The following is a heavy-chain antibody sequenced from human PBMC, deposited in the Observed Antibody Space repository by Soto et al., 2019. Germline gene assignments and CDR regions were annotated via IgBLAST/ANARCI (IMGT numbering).Heavy chain of an antibody. V-gene: IGHV1-18*01. Sequence: EASVKVSCKASGYTFTSYGISWVRQAPGQGLEWMGWISAYNGNTNYAQKLQGRVTMTTDTSTSTAYMELRSLRSDDTAVYYCARVLRSVVGYSYGLHFDYWGQGTLVTVSS. CDR3: ARVLRSVVGYSYGLHFDY. J-gene: IGHJ4*02. CDR1: GYTFTSYG. CDR2: ISAYNGNT. D-gene: IGHD5-18*01.